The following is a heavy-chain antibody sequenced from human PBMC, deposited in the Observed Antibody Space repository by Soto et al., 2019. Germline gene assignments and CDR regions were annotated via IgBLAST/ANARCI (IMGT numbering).Heavy chain of an antibody. V-gene: IGHV1-8*01. CDR3: ARRFRYCSSTSCYTNHYYYGMDV. J-gene: IGHJ6*02. D-gene: IGHD2-2*02. CDR1: GYTFTSYD. CDR2: MNPNSGNT. Sequence: ASVKVSCKASGYTFTSYDINWVRQATGQGLEWMGWMNPNSGNTGYVQKFQGRVTMTRNTSISTAYMELSSLRSEDTAVYYCARRFRYCSSTSCYTNHYYYGMDVWGQGTTVTVSS.